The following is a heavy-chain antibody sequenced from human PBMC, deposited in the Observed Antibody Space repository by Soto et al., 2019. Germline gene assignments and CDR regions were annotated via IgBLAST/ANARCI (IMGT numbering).Heavy chain of an antibody. CDR2: IKSKTDGGTT. J-gene: IGHJ3*02. CDR1: GFTFSNAW. Sequence: GGSLRLSCAASGFTFSNAWMSWVHQAPGKGLEWVGRIKSKTDGGTTDYAAPVKGRFTISRDDSKNTLYLQMNSLKTEDTAVYYCTTDGTGGLAFDIWGQGTMVTVSS. V-gene: IGHV3-15*01. D-gene: IGHD2-8*02. CDR3: TTDGTGGLAFDI.